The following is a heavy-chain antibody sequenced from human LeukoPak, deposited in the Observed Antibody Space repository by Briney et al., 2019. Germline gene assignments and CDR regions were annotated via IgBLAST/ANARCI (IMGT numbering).Heavy chain of an antibody. Sequence: PGGSLRLSCAASGFTFNSYSMNWVRQAPGKGLEWVSSISSSSSSYIYYADSVKGRFTISRDNAKNSLYLQMNSLRAEDTAVYYCVSTYYYDSSAAAFDYWGQGTLVTVSS. D-gene: IGHD3-22*01. CDR3: VSTYYYDSSAAAFDY. CDR2: ISSSSSSYI. J-gene: IGHJ4*02. V-gene: IGHV3-21*01. CDR1: GFTFNSYS.